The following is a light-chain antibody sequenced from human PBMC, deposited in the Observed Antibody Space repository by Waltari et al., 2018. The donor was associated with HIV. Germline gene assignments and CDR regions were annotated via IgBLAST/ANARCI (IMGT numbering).Light chain of an antibody. J-gene: IGKJ5*01. CDR1: QGLRSW. CDR3: QQGDSFPIT. Sequence: DIQMTQSPSSVSASVGDRVAITCRASQGLRSWLAWYQQKPGKAPKLLLHSASILQGGVPSRFSGSASGTNFTLTITSLQPEDLAIYYCQQGDSFPITFGQGTRLQIK. CDR2: SAS. V-gene: IGKV1-12*01.